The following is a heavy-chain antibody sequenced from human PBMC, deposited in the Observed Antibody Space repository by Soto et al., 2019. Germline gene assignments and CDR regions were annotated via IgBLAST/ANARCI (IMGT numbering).Heavy chain of an antibody. Sequence: SQTLSLTCAISGDSDFSSSVTWNWIRQSPSRGLEWLGRTYYRSKWYNDYAESVKSRITINPDTSKNQFSLHLNSVTPEDTAVYYCVRLIGNSWLDFWGQGTLVTVSS. J-gene: IGHJ5*01. CDR2: TYYRSKWYN. CDR3: VRLIGNSWLDF. CDR1: GDSDFSSSVT. V-gene: IGHV6-1*01. D-gene: IGHD1-26*01.